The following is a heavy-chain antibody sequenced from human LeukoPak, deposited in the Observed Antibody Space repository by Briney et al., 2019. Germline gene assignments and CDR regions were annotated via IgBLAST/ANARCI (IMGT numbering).Heavy chain of an antibody. D-gene: IGHD3-9*01. Sequence: PSETLSLTCTVSGGSISNYYWSWIRQPPGKGLEWIGDVFYSGSTNYNPSLKSRVTISVDTSKNQFSLKLSSVTAADTAVYYCASEYYDILTGLRYFQHWGQGTLVTVSS. CDR2: VFYSGST. CDR1: GGSISNYY. CDR3: ASEYYDILTGLRYFQH. V-gene: IGHV4-59*01. J-gene: IGHJ1*01.